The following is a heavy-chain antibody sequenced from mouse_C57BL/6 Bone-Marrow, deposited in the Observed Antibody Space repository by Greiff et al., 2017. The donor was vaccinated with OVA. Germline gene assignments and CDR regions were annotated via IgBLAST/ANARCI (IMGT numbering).Heavy chain of an antibody. CDR2: IYPSDSET. CDR3: ARSGYGNPWYFDV. D-gene: IGHD2-1*01. Sequence: QVQLQQPGAELVRPGSSVKLSCKASGYTFTSYWMDWVKQRPGQGLEWIGNIYPSDSETHYNQKFKDKATLTVDKSSSTAYMQLSSLTSEDSAGYYCARSGYGNPWYFDVWGTGTTVTVSS. CDR1: GYTFTSYW. J-gene: IGHJ1*03. V-gene: IGHV1-61*01.